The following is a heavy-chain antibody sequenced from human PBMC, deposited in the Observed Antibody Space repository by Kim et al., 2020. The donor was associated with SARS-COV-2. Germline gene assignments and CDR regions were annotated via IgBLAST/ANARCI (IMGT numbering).Heavy chain of an antibody. CDR3: ARNRDTYYYDSSGYNY. D-gene: IGHD3-22*01. V-gene: IGHV3-30*07. Sequence: SVKGRFTIARDNSRNTLHLQMNSLRDEDTAVYYCARNRDTYYYDSSGYNYWGQGTLVTVSS. J-gene: IGHJ4*02.